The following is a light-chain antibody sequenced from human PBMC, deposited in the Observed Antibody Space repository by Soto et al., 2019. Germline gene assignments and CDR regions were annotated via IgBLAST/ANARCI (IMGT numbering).Light chain of an antibody. CDR3: QPYNNWPPFT. V-gene: IGKV3-15*01. CDR2: GAS. J-gene: IGKJ3*01. Sequence: EIVMTQSPATLSVSPGERATLSCSASQSDSSNLAWYQQKPGQAPRLLIYGASTRATGIPARFSGSGSGTEFTLTISSLQSADFAVYYCQPYNNWPPFTFGPGTKVDIK. CDR1: QSDSSN.